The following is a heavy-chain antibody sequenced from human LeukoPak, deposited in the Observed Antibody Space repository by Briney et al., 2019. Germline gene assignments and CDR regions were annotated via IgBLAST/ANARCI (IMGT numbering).Heavy chain of an antibody. CDR2: IYTSGST. Sequence: SETLSLTCTVSGGSISSYYGSWIRQPAGKGLEWIGRIYTSGSTNYNPSLKSRVTMSVDTSKNQFSLKLSSVTAADTAVYYCARARTYCGGDCYSDAFDIWGQGTMVTVSS. CDR3: ARARTYCGGDCYSDAFDI. D-gene: IGHD2-21*02. V-gene: IGHV4-4*07. CDR1: GGSISSYY. J-gene: IGHJ3*02.